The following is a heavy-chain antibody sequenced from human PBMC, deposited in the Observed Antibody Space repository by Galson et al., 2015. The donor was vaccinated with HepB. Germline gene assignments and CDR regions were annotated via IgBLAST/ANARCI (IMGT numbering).Heavy chain of an antibody. D-gene: IGHD1-26*01. V-gene: IGHV3-30*18. J-gene: IGHJ3*02. Sequence: SLRLSCAASGFTFSSYGMHWVRQAPGKGLEWVAVISYDGSNKYYADSVKGRFTISRDNSKNTLYLQMNSLRAEDTAVYYCAKGLNSGSWPDAFDIWGQGTMVTVSS. CDR2: ISYDGSNK. CDR3: AKGLNSGSWPDAFDI. CDR1: GFTFSSYG.